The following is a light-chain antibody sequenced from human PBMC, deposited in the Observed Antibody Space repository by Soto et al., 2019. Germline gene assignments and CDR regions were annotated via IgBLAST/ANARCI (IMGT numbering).Light chain of an antibody. CDR3: AAWDDSLTGHGV. J-gene: IGLJ3*02. Sequence: QSVLTQPPSASGTPGQRVTISCSGGSSNIGVNSVSWYYHLPGTAPKLLIFNTNHRPSGVPDRFSGSKSGTSASLAISGLQSEDEADYYCAAWDDSLTGHGVFGGGTQLTVL. CDR2: NTN. V-gene: IGLV1-44*01. CDR1: SSNIGVNS.